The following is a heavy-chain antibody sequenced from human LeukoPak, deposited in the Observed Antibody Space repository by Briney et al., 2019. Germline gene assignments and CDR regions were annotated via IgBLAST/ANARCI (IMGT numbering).Heavy chain of an antibody. Sequence: GGSLRLSCAASGFTFSSYAMHWVRQAPGKGLEWVAVISYDGSNKYYADSVKGRFTISRDNSKNTLYLQMNSLRAEDTAVYYCARDSSGWYGGAFDIWGQGTMVTVSS. CDR1: GFTFSSYA. V-gene: IGHV3-30*04. CDR2: ISYDGSNK. J-gene: IGHJ3*02. CDR3: ARDSSGWYGGAFDI. D-gene: IGHD6-19*01.